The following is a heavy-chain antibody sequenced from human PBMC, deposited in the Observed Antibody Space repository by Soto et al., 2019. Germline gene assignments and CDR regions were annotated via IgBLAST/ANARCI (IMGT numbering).Heavy chain of an antibody. CDR1: GYTFTSYG. J-gene: IGHJ5*02. Sequence: VKVSCKASGYTFTSYGISWVRQAPGQGLEWMGWISAYNGNTNYAQKLQGRVTMTTDTSTSTAYMELRSLRSDDTAVYYCAREVGYYDSSGYYFGWFDPWGQGTLVTVSS. V-gene: IGHV1-18*01. CDR3: AREVGYYDSSGYYFGWFDP. CDR2: ISAYNGNT. D-gene: IGHD3-22*01.